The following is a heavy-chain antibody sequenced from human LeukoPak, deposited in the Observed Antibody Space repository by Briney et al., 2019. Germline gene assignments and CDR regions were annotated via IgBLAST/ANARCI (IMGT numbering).Heavy chain of an antibody. CDR2: ISSNSGNI. D-gene: IGHD6-19*01. Sequence: GGSLRLSCAASGFTFDDYAMHWVRQAPGKGLEWVSSISSNSGNIGYADSVKGRFTISRDNAKNSLYLQMNSLRAEDTALYYCAKDGYSSGWYIDYWGQGTLVTVS. CDR3: AKDGYSSGWYIDY. V-gene: IGHV3-9*01. J-gene: IGHJ4*02. CDR1: GFTFDDYA.